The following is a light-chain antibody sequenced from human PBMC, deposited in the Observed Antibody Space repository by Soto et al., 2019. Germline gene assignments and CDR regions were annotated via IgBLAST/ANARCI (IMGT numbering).Light chain of an antibody. V-gene: IGLV1-44*01. CDR3: AAWDDRLNAVV. CDR1: SSNIGSNN. Sequence: QLVLTQPPSASGTPGQRVTISCSGSSSNIGSNNVNWYQQLPGMAPKYLIYNNAQRPSGVPDRFSGSKSGTSASLAISGLQSEDEADYYCAAWDDRLNAVVFGGGTKVTVL. CDR2: NNA. J-gene: IGLJ2*01.